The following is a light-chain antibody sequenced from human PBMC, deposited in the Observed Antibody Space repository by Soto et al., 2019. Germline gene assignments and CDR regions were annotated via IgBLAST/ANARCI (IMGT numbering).Light chain of an antibody. CDR2: GAS. Sequence: EIVLTQSPGTLALSPGERATLSCRASQSVSSSSLAWYQQKRGQAPRLLIYGASSRATGIPDRFSGSGSGTDFTLNISRLDPDDSAVYYCQQYGSSPITFGQGTRLEIK. J-gene: IGKJ5*01. V-gene: IGKV3-20*01. CDR1: QSVSSSS. CDR3: QQYGSSPIT.